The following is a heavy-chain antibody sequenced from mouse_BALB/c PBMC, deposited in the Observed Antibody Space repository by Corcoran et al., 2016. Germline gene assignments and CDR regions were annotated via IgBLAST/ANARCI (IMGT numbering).Heavy chain of an antibody. D-gene: IGHD2-4*01. CDR3: ARWDYYDSFDY. Sequence: EVQLQQSGAELVRPGALVKLFCKASGFIIKDYYMHWVKQRPEQGLEWSGWIDPENGNTIYDPKFQGKASITADTSSNTAYLQLSSLTSEDTAVYYCARWDYYDSFDYWGQGTTLTVSS. CDR2: IDPENGNT. V-gene: IGHV14-1*02. CDR1: GFIIKDYY. J-gene: IGHJ2*01.